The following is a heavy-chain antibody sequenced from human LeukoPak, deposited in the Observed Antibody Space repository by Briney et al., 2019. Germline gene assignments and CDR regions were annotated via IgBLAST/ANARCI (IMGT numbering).Heavy chain of an antibody. Sequence: ASVKVSFKASGYTFTVYYMHWVRQAPGQGREWMGWINPNSGGTNYAQKFQGRVTITRDTSISTAYMELSRLRSDDTAVYYCARDISPSYYGSGSPIDYWGQGTLVTVSS. D-gene: IGHD3-10*01. CDR3: ARDISPSYYGSGSPIDY. J-gene: IGHJ4*02. CDR2: INPNSGGT. V-gene: IGHV1-2*02. CDR1: GYTFTVYY.